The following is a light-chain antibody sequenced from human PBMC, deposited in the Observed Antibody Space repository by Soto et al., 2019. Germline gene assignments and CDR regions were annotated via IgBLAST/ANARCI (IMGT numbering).Light chain of an antibody. CDR3: QQYNNWLALT. J-gene: IGKJ4*01. V-gene: IGKV3D-15*01. CDR1: QSVSSN. CDR2: GAS. Sequence: EIVMTQSPATLSVSPGERATLSCRASQSVSSNLAWYQQKPGQAPRLLIYGASIRATGIPARFSGSGSGTEFTLTISSLQSEDFAVYYCQQYNNWLALTIGGGTKVDIK.